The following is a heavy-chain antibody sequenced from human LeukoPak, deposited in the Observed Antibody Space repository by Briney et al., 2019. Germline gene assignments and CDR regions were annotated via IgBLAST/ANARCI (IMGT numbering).Heavy chain of an antibody. CDR1: GGSVSSGTYY. J-gene: IGHJ4*02. D-gene: IGHD3-22*01. Sequence: SETLSLTCTVSGGSVSSGTYYWSWIRQPPGEGLEWIGYIYYSGSTNYNPSLKSRVTISVDTSKNQFSLKLSSVTAADTAVYYCARVHKAYRYYDSSGYYYVDYWGQGTLVTVSS. V-gene: IGHV4-61*01. CDR3: ARVHKAYRYYDSSGYYYVDY. CDR2: IYYSGST.